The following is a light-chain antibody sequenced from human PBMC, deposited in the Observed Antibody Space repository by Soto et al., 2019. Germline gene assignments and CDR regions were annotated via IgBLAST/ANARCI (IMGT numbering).Light chain of an antibody. J-gene: IGKJ1*01. CDR3: QQYGSPPWT. Sequence: EIVLTQSPGTLSLSPGERATLSCRASQSVSSAYLAWYQQKPGQAPRLLIYGASYRATGIPDRFSGSGSGTDFTLTITRLVPDDFAVYYCQQYGSPPWTFGQGTKVEIK. CDR2: GAS. V-gene: IGKV3-20*01. CDR1: QSVSSAY.